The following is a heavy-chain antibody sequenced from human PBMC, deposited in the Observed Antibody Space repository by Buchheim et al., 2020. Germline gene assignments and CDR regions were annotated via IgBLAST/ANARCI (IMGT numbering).Heavy chain of an antibody. D-gene: IGHD3-16*01. CDR1: GFSFNTYE. Sequence: EVQLVESGGGLVQPGGSLRLSCAASGFSFNTYEMNWVRQAPGKGLEWVSYISSGSSTIYYADSVKGRFTISRDNAKNLLYLQMNSLRAEDMAVYFCVRDRFGPPHSLDHWGQGTL. V-gene: IGHV3-48*03. CDR2: ISSGSSTI. CDR3: VRDRFGPPHSLDH. J-gene: IGHJ4*02.